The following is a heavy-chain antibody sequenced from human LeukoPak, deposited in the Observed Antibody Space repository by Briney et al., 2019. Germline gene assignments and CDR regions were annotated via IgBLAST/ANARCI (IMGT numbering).Heavy chain of an antibody. CDR2: IKQDGSEK. CDR1: GFTFSSYW. V-gene: IGHV3-7*03. CDR3: ASGGIYYGAAFEF. D-gene: IGHD1-26*01. J-gene: IGHJ4*02. Sequence: PGGSLRLSCAASGFTFSSYWMSWVRQAPGKGLEWVANIKQDGSEKYYVDSVKGRFTISRDNSKNSLYLQMNSLRAEDTALYYCASGGIYYGAAFEFWGQGTLVTVSS.